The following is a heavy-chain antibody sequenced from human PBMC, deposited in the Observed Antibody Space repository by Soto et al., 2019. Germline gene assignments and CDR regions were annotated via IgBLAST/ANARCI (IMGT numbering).Heavy chain of an antibody. CDR3: AVPRISRIRGEPPAY. CDR1: GIIFSSFA. CDR2: ITGSGGST. V-gene: IGHV3-23*01. D-gene: IGHD3-10*01. Sequence: GGSLRLSCTASGIIFSSFAMGWVRQAPGKGLEWVSSITGSGGSTYYADSVKGRFTISRDNSENTLYLQMNSLRAEDTAIYYCAVPRISRIRGEPPAYWGQGTLVTVSS. J-gene: IGHJ4*02.